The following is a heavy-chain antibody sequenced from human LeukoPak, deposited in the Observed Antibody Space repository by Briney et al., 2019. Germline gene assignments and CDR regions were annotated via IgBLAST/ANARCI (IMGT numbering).Heavy chain of an antibody. CDR1: GFTFSNYA. CDR2: IKEDGSAK. V-gene: IGHV3-7*04. CDR3: AKDDEGYY. D-gene: IGHD3-3*01. J-gene: IGHJ4*02. Sequence: GGSLRLSCAASGFTFSNYAVTWVRQAPGKGLEWVANIKEDGSAKYYVDSVKGRFTISRDNAKNSLYLQMNSLRAEDTAVYYCAKDDEGYYWGQGILVTVSS.